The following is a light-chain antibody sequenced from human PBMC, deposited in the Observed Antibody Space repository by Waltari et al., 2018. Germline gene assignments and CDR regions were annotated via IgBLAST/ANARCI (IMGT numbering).Light chain of an antibody. CDR3: CSYAGSYTWV. CDR2: DVG. CDR1: SGHVGGYNY. V-gene: IGLV2-11*01. Sequence: QSALTQPRSVSGSPGQSVTISCTGTSGHVGGYNYVSWDQRHPGKAPKLMIYDVGTRPSGVPDRCSGSKSGNTASLTISGLQAEDEADYYCCSYAGSYTWVFGGGTKLTVL. J-gene: IGLJ3*02.